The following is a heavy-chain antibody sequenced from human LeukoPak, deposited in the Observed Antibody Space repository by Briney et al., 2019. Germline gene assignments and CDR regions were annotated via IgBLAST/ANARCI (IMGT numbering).Heavy chain of an antibody. V-gene: IGHV3-74*01. CDR3: ARDLRGVAARPGFYFDY. J-gene: IGHJ4*02. CDR1: GFILSSYR. CDR2: INSDGSRT. D-gene: IGHD6-6*01. Sequence: GGCLTLSRAASGFILSSYRMHWVRQAPGKGMVWVSRINSDGSRTRYADSVNGRSTISRDNAKTTLYLQMNSLTAQDTTVYYSARDLRGVAARPGFYFDYWGQGTLVTVSS.